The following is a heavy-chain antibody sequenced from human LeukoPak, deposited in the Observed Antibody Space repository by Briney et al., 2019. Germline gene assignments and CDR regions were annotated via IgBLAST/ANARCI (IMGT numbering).Heavy chain of an antibody. CDR3: TTRYCRGGSCYRYYYYYYMDV. J-gene: IGHJ6*03. D-gene: IGHD2-15*01. CDR1: GFTFSNAW. V-gene: IGHV3-15*01. Sequence: PGGSLRLSCAASGFTFSNAWMSWVRQAPGKGLEWVGRIKGKTDGGTTDYAAPVKGRFTISRDDSKNTLYLQMNSLKTEDTAVYYCTTRYCRGGSCYRYYYYYYMDVWGKGTTVTVSS. CDR2: IKGKTDGGTT.